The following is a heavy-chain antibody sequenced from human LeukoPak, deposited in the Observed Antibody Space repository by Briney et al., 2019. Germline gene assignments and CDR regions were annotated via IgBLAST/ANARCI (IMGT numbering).Heavy chain of an antibody. CDR1: GFAFSRYA. CDR3: AKKVIVGATSPYSDFQD. CDR2: ISGSGGST. D-gene: IGHD1-26*01. Sequence: GGSLRLSCAASGFAFSRYAMSWVRQAPGKGLEWVSAISGSGGSTYYADSVKGRFTIYRNNSKNTLYLQMNSLRAEDTALYYCAKKVIVGATSPYSDFQDWGQGTLVSVSS. V-gene: IGHV3-23*01. J-gene: IGHJ1*01.